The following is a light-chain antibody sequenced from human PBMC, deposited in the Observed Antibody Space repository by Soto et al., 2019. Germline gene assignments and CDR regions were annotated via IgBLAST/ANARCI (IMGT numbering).Light chain of an antibody. CDR3: QTFNRYRFT. V-gene: IGKV1-13*02. CDR1: QGISSA. Sequence: GDRVTITCRASQGISSALAWYQQKPGKAPKLLIYDASSLESGVPSRFSGSGSVTDFTLTISSLQPEDFATYYCQTFNRYRFTFGHGTKVDIK. CDR2: DAS. J-gene: IGKJ3*01.